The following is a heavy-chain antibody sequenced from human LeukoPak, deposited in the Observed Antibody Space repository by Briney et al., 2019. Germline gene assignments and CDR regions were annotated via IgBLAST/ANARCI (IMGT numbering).Heavy chain of an antibody. CDR2: IYYSGST. CDR1: GGSISSSSYY. CDR3: ATDYDFWSGYSLHAFDI. Sequence: SETLSLTCTVSGGSISSSSYYWGWIRQPPGKGLEWIGSIYYSGSTYYNPSLKSRVTISGDTSKNQFSLKLSSVTAADTAVYYCATDYDFWSGYSLHAFDIWGQGTMVTVSS. D-gene: IGHD3-3*01. V-gene: IGHV4-39*07. J-gene: IGHJ3*02.